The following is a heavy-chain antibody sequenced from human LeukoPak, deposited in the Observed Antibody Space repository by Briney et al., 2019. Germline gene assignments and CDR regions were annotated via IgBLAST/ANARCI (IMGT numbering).Heavy chain of an antibody. CDR1: GYSFTRYW. V-gene: IGHV5-51*01. Sequence: GESLKISCKGSGYSFTRYWIGWVRQMPGKGLEWMGIIYPGDSDTRYSPSFQGQVTISADKSISTAYLQWSSLKASDTAMYYCARRGRHSGYDWDYWGQGTLVTVSS. CDR2: IYPGDSDT. J-gene: IGHJ4*02. D-gene: IGHD5-12*01. CDR3: ARRGRHSGYDWDY.